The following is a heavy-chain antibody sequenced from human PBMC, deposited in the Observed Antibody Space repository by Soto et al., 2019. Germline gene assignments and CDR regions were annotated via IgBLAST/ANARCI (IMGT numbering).Heavy chain of an antibody. CDR2: IYYSGST. V-gene: IGHV4-31*03. J-gene: IGHJ4*02. CDR3: ASCVAGRLDN. CDR1: GGSIINGGYY. Sequence: QVQLQESGPGLVKPSQTLSLTCTVSGGSIINGGYYWSWIRQHPGKGLEWIGYIYYSGSTYYNPSLRSRVTISVDTSKSQFSLKLSSVTAADTAVYYCASCVAGRLDNWGQGTLITVSS. D-gene: IGHD6-6*01.